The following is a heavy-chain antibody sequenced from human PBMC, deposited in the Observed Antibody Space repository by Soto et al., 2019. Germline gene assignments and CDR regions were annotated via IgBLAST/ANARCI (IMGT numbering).Heavy chain of an antibody. V-gene: IGHV1-69*01. D-gene: IGHD6-13*01. J-gene: IGHJ5*02. CDR2: IIPIFGTA. CDR1: GGTFSSYA. Sequence: QVQLVQSGAEVKKPGSSVKVSCKASGGTFSSYAISWVRQAPGQGLEWMGGIIPIFGTANYAQKFQGRVTMSADESTSTAQREQSRLRDEDTAEDCCARGGGSWHRWGQGTLVTVSS. CDR3: ARGGGSWHR.